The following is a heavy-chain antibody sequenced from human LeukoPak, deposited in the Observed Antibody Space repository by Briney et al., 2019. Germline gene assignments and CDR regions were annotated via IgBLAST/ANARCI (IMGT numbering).Heavy chain of an antibody. V-gene: IGHV4-59*01. J-gene: IGHJ4*02. CDR2: IYYSGST. CDR1: GGSISSYY. Sequence: SETLSLTCTVSGGSISSYYWSWIRQPPGKGPEWIGYIYYSGSTNYNPSLKSRVTISVDTSKNQFSLKLSSVTAADTAVYYCARGLQSIAAELDYWGQGTLVTVSS. CDR3: ARGLQSIAAELDY. D-gene: IGHD6-13*01.